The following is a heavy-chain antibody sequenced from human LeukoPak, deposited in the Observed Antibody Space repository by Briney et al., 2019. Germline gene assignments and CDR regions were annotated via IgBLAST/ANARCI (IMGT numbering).Heavy chain of an antibody. CDR1: GGSITSYY. V-gene: IGHV4-59*01. Sequence: SETLSLTCTVSGGSITSYYRSWIRQSPGKGLEWIGFMYYSGTTNYNPSLKSRVTISLGMSKNQFSLKLSSVTAADTAVYYCASLARGGNWFDPWGQGTLVTVSS. CDR2: MYYSGTT. J-gene: IGHJ5*02. D-gene: IGHD6-6*01. CDR3: ASLARGGNWFDP.